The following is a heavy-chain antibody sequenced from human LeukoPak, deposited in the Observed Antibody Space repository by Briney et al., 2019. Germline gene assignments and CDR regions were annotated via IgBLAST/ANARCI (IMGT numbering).Heavy chain of an antibody. Sequence: ATVKISCKVSGYTFTDYCMHWVQQAPGKGLEWMGLVDPEDGETIYAEKFQGRVTITADTSTDTAYMELSSLRSEGTAVYYCARALGGATRLPFDYWGQGTLVTVSS. D-gene: IGHD5-12*01. CDR1: GYTFTDYC. J-gene: IGHJ4*02. V-gene: IGHV1-69-2*01. CDR2: VDPEDGET. CDR3: ARALGGATRLPFDY.